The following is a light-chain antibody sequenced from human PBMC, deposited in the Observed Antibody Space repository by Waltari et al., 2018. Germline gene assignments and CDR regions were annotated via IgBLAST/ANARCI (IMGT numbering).Light chain of an antibody. CDR1: QIVSTY. J-gene: IGKJ1*01. CDR3: QQRGSWPRT. Sequence: EIVLTQSPATLSLSPRERATLSCRASQIVSTYVAWYQQKPGQAPRLLVYDASNRASGIPARFSGSGSGTDFTLTISSLEPEDFAVYYCQQRGSWPRTFGQGTKVEIK. CDR2: DAS. V-gene: IGKV3-11*01.